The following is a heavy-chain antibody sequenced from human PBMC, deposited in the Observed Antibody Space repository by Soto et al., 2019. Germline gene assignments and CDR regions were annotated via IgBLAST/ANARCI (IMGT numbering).Heavy chain of an antibody. CDR3: ARSYGEDNFDY. J-gene: IGHJ4*02. CDR1: GYTFTSYA. D-gene: IGHD4-17*01. CDR2: INAGNGNT. Sequence: ASVKVSCKASGYTFTSYAIDWVRQAPGQRLEWMGWINAGNGNTKYSQKFQGRVTITTDTSTSTAYMELSSLRSEDTAVYYCARSYGEDNFDYWGQGTLVTVSS. V-gene: IGHV1-3*01.